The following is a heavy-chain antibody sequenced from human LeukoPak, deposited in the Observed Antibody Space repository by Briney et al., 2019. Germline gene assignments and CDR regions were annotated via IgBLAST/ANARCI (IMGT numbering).Heavy chain of an antibody. D-gene: IGHD1-26*01. CDR2: IKSKTDGETT. Sequence: PGASLRLSCVASGLTFSNAWMSWVRQAPGKGLEWVGRIKSKTDGETTDYAAPVKGRFTISRDDSKNTLYLQMNRLNIGDTAVYYCITDPGAWAPIWGQGTMVTVSS. V-gene: IGHV3-15*01. CDR1: GLTFSNAW. J-gene: IGHJ3*02. CDR3: ITDPGAWAPI.